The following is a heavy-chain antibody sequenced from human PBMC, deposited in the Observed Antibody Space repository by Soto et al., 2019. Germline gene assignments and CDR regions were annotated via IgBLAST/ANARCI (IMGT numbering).Heavy chain of an antibody. CDR3: ARHMGYCSSTRCYLYYYGMDV. V-gene: IGHV5-10-1*01. CDR1: GYSFTSYW. D-gene: IGHD2-2*01. Sequence: GESLKISCKGSGYSFTSYWISWVRQMPGKGLEWMGRIDPSDSYTNYSPSFQGHVTISADKSISTAYLQWSSLKASDTAMYYCARHMGYCSSTRCYLYYYGMDVWGQGTTVTVYS. J-gene: IGHJ6*02. CDR2: IDPSDSYT.